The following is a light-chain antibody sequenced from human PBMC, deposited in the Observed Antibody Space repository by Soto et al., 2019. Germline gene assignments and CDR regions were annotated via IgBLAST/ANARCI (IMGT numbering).Light chain of an antibody. Sequence: EIVMTQSPPTLSVSPGERAALSCRASQSIRSNLAWYQQKPGQAPRLLIYGASTRATVIPARFSGSGSGTEFTLTINSLQSEDFAVYYCQQYNNWPAITFGPGTRLEIK. J-gene: IGKJ5*01. V-gene: IGKV3D-15*01. CDR3: QQYNNWPAIT. CDR1: QSIRSN. CDR2: GAS.